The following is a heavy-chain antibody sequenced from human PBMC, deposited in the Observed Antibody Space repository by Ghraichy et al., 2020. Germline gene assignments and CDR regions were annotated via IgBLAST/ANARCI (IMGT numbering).Heavy chain of an antibody. Sequence: SETLSLTCAVYGVSFNRYSRNWIRQPPGKGLEWIADTTDGGRTNYNPSFRSRVTISVDTSKNHFSLKLNSVIAADEAVYYCGGVSGTYSSAFDIWGQGTMVAVSS. CDR3: GGVSGTYSSAFDI. J-gene: IGHJ3*02. V-gene: IGHV4-34*01. D-gene: IGHD2-8*02. CDR2: TTDGGRT. CDR1: GVSFNRYS.